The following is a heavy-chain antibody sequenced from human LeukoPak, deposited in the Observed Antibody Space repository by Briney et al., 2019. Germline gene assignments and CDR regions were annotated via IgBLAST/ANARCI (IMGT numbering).Heavy chain of an antibody. CDR3: ARDPQWELPPYFDY. Sequence: GGSLRLSCAASGFTFSSYAMSWVRQAPGKGLEWVSSISSSSSYIYYADSVKGRFTISRDNAKNSLYLQMNSLRAEDTAVYYCARDPQWELPPYFDYWGQGTLVTVSS. CDR1: GFTFSSYA. V-gene: IGHV3-21*01. CDR2: ISSSSSYI. D-gene: IGHD1-26*01. J-gene: IGHJ4*02.